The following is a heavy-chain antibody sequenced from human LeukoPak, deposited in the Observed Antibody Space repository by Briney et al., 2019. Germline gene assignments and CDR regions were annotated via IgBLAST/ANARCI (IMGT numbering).Heavy chain of an antibody. J-gene: IGHJ4*02. CDR2: IYPRDSDT. CDR1: GYSFTSYW. D-gene: IGHD1-14*01. V-gene: IGHV5-51*01. Sequence: GESLKISCKGSGYSFTSYWIGWVRQMPGKGLEWMGIIYPRDSDTRYSPSFQGQVTISADKSISTAYLQWSSLKASDTAMYYCARSRLAFRPPLLSGIPFDYWGQGTLVTVSS. CDR3: ARSRLAFRPPLLSGIPFDY.